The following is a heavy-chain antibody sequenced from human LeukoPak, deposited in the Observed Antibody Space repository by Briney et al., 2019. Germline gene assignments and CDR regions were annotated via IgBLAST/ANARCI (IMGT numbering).Heavy chain of an antibody. D-gene: IGHD3-10*01. CDR1: GYTFTRYY. CDR3: ARDPPIGGADVFDI. V-gene: IGHV1-2*02. CDR2: INRNSGGT. Sequence: ASLKVSCKAAGYTFTRYYMHWVRQAPGQGLEWMGWINRNSGGTNYAQKFQGRVTMTRDTSISTAYMELSRLTSDDTAVYYCARDPPIGGADVFDIWGQGTMVTVSS. J-gene: IGHJ3*02.